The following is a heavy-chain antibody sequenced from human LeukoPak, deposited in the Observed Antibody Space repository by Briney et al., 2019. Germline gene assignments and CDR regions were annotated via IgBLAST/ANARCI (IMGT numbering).Heavy chain of an antibody. V-gene: IGHV1-69*10. CDR2: SIPILGIA. CDR3: AASTLPLCGEIVGAEDY. D-gene: IGHD1-26*01. J-gene: IGHJ4*02. Sequence: SVQVTCKATGGTFSSYAIRWVRQAPGQGLAWMGRSIPILGIANYAQKFQGRVTITADKSMSTAYMELSSLRSEDTAVYYCAASTLPLCGEIVGAEDYWGQGTLVTVSS. CDR1: GGTFSSYA.